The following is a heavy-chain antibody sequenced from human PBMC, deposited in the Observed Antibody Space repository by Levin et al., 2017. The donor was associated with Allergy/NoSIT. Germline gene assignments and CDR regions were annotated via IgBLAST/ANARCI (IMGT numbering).Heavy chain of an antibody. CDR2: INHSGST. J-gene: IGHJ4*02. CDR3: ARGKPRSSGWYGLSGD. Sequence: KSSETLSLTCAVYGGSFSGYYWSWIRQPPGKGLEWIGEINHSGSTNYNPSLKSRVTISVDTSKNQFSLKLSSVTAADTAVYYCARGKPRSSGWYGLSGDWGQGTLVTVSS. CDR1: GGSFSGYY. V-gene: IGHV4-34*01. D-gene: IGHD6-19*01.